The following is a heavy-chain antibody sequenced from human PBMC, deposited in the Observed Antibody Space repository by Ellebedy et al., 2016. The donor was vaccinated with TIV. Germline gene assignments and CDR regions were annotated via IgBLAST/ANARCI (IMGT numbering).Heavy chain of an antibody. Sequence: SETLSLTCTVSGGSISSGSYYWGWIRQPPGKGLEWIGSIYYSGSTYYNPSLKSRVTISVDTSKNQFSLKLSSVTAADTAVYYCARVTGAAADLDYWGQGTQVTVSS. CDR2: IYYSGST. CDR3: ARVTGAAADLDY. CDR1: GGSISSGSYY. D-gene: IGHD6-25*01. V-gene: IGHV4-39*07. J-gene: IGHJ4*02.